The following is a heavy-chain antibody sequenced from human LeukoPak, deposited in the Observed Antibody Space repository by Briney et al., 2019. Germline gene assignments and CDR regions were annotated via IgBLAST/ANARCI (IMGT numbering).Heavy chain of an antibody. CDR2: IYYSGST. Sequence: SQTLSLTCTVSGGSISSGDYYWSWIRQPPGKALEWIGYIYYSGSTYYNPSLKSRVTISIDTSKNQFSLKLSSVTAADTAMYYCASRGYTYGHFDYWGPGTQVTVSS. V-gene: IGHV4-30-4*01. D-gene: IGHD5-18*01. CDR1: GGSISSGDYY. CDR3: ASRGYTYGHFDY. J-gene: IGHJ4*02.